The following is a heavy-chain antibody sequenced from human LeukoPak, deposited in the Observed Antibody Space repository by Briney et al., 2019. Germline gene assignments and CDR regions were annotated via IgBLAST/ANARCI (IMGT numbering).Heavy chain of an antibody. J-gene: IGHJ5*02. CDR2: IAPSSGGT. D-gene: IGHD6-13*01. CDR3: ARSKAAADINNWFDP. Sequence: ASVKVSCKASGYTFTGYYMHWVRQAPGQGLEWMGWIAPSSGGTNYAQKFQGRVTMTRDTSTSTVYMELSSLRSEDTAVYYCARSKAAADINNWFDPWGQGTLVTVSS. CDR1: GYTFTGYY. V-gene: IGHV1-2*02.